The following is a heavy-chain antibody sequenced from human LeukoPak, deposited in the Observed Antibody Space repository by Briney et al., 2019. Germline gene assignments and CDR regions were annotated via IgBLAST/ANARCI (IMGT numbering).Heavy chain of an antibody. CDR2: ISRNSGYI. V-gene: IGHV3-21*01. CDR1: GFTFSDYS. D-gene: IGHD6-13*01. CDR3: ARVPRGSEQQLVHPFDY. J-gene: IGHJ4*02. Sequence: KPGGSLRLSCAASGFTFSDYSMNWVRQAPGKGLEWVSSISRNSGYIYDADSVKGRFTISRDNAKNSLYLQMNSLRAEDTAVYYCARVPRGSEQQLVHPFDYWGQGTLVTVSS.